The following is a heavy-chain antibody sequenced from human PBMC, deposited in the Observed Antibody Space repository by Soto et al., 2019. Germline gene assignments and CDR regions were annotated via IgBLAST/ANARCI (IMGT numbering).Heavy chain of an antibody. Sequence: GGSLRLSCAASGFTFSSYAMSLVRQAPGKGLEWVSAISGSGGSTYDADSVKGRFTISRDNSKNTLYLQMNRLRAEDTAVYYCARDIVVVPAAIRQTYYYYYYGMDVWGQGTTVTVSS. CDR1: GFTFSSYA. V-gene: IGHV3-23*01. CDR3: ARDIVVVPAAIRQTYYYYYYGMDV. CDR2: ISGSGGST. J-gene: IGHJ6*02. D-gene: IGHD2-2*01.